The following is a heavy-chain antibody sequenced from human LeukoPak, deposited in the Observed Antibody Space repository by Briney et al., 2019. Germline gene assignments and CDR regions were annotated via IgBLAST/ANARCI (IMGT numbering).Heavy chain of an antibody. Sequence: PSETLSLTCTVSGGSISSSSYYWSWIRQPPGKGLEWIGYIYYSGSTNYNPSLKSRVTISVDTSKNQFSLKLSSVTAADTAVYYCARQGIPYYYDSSGYGYWGQGTLVTVSS. J-gene: IGHJ4*02. CDR1: GGSISSSSYY. CDR3: ARQGIPYYYDSSGYGY. V-gene: IGHV4-61*05. D-gene: IGHD3-22*01. CDR2: IYYSGST.